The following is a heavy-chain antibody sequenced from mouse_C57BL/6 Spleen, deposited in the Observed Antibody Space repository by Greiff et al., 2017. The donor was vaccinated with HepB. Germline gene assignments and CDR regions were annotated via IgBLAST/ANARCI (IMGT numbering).Heavy chain of an antibody. CDR1: GFNIKDDY. Sequence: DVHLVESGAELVRPGASVKLSCTASGFNIKDDYMHWVKQRPEQGLEWIGWIDPENGDTEYASKFPGKATITADTSTNTAYLQLSSLTSEDTAVYYCTHYYGSSPYYFDYWGQGTTLTVSS. D-gene: IGHD1-1*01. J-gene: IGHJ2*01. CDR2: IDPENGDT. CDR3: THYYGSSPYYFDY. V-gene: IGHV14-4*01.